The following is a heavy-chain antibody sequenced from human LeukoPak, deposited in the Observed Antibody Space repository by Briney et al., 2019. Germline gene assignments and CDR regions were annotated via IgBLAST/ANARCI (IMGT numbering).Heavy chain of an antibody. CDR3: VRSSASSGPNCFDP. Sequence: GGTLRLSCAASGFTFSSYWMHWVRQAPGKGLVWVSRINSDGSSTIYADSVKGRLTISRDNAENTLYLQMNSLRAEDTAVYYCVRSSASSGPNCFDPWGQGTLVTVSS. CDR1: GFTFSSYW. V-gene: IGHV3-74*01. CDR2: INSDGSST. D-gene: IGHD3-10*01. J-gene: IGHJ5*02.